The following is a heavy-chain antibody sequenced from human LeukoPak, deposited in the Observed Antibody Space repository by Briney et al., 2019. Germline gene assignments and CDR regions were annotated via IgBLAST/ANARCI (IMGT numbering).Heavy chain of an antibody. CDR2: VYYSGST. D-gene: IGHD3-3*01. Sequence: PSQTLSLTCTVSGGSISSGGYYWSWIRQHPGKGLEWIGYVYYSGSTCYNPSLKSRVTISVDTSKNQFSLKLSSVTAADTAVYYCARSSYYDFWSGYSWFDPWGQGTLVTVSS. CDR3: ARSSYYDFWSGYSWFDP. CDR1: GGSISSGGYY. V-gene: IGHV4-31*03. J-gene: IGHJ5*02.